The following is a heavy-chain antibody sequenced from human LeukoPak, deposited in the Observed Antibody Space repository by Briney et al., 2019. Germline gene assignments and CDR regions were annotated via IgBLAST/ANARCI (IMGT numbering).Heavy chain of an antibody. CDR2: ISSDGNAM. CDR1: GFTFTAYL. Sequence: GGSLRLSCAASGFTFTAYLIHWVRQAPGKGLEWVSVISSDGNAMFYADSVKGRFTISRDNSKNTLYLQMNSLRAEDTAVYYCVRESEYYFDHSASFDYWGQGTLVTVSS. V-gene: IGHV3-30-3*01. D-gene: IGHD3-22*01. J-gene: IGHJ4*02. CDR3: VRESEYYFDHSASFDY.